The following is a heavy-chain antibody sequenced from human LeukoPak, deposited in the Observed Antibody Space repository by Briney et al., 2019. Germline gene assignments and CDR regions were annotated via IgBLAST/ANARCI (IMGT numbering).Heavy chain of an antibody. CDR3: ARVPRRLIAAAGPGLDY. CDR1: GYSISRDYY. V-gene: IGHV4-38-2*02. Sequence: SETLSLTCTVSGYSISRDYYWGWIRQPPGKGLEWIGSIYHSGTTHYNPSLKSRVTISVDTSKNQFSLKLNSVTAADTAVYYCARVPRRLIAAAGPGLDYWGQGTLVTVSS. CDR2: IYHSGTT. D-gene: IGHD6-13*01. J-gene: IGHJ4*02.